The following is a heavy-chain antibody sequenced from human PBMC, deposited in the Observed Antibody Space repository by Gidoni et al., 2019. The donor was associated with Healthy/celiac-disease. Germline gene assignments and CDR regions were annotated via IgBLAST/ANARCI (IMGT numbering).Heavy chain of an antibody. J-gene: IGHJ5*02. Sequence: QVQLQESGPGLVKPSQTLSLTCTVSGGSISRGGYYWSWIRQHPGKGLEWIGYIYYSGSTYYNPSLKSRVTISVDTSKNQFSLKLSSVTAADTAVYYCARDRGYGDYHGWGNWFDPWGQGTLVTVSS. V-gene: IGHV4-31*03. CDR2: IYYSGST. D-gene: IGHD4-17*01. CDR3: ARDRGYGDYHGWGNWFDP. CDR1: GGSISRGGYY.